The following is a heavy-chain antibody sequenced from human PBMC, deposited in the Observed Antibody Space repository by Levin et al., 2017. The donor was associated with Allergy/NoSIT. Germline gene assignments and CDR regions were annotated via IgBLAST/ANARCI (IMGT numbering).Heavy chain of an antibody. CDR3: ARDLGTGWYDNAFEI. CDR1: GYTFRVYG. J-gene: IGHJ3*02. D-gene: IGHD6-19*01. CDR2: ISPNNGHT. V-gene: IGHV1-18*01. Sequence: ASVKVSCKASGYTFRVYGIIWVRQAPGEGLEWLGWISPNNGHTKVSHKVQGRVTMTTDASTTTAYLDIRSLTSDDTAVYYCARDLGTGWYDNAFEIWGQGTLVSVTS.